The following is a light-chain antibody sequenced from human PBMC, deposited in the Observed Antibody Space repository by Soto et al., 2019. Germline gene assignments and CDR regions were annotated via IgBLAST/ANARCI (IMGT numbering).Light chain of an antibody. CDR1: QTISSW. V-gene: IGKV1-5*03. J-gene: IGKJ4*01. Sequence: DIQLTQSPSTLSASVGDRVSSTCRASQTISSWLAWYQHKPGKAPKLLIYKASTLKSGVPSRFSGSGSGTEFTLTISSLQPDDFATFFCQQVHSYPFTFGGGTKVDIK. CDR2: KAS. CDR3: QQVHSYPFT.